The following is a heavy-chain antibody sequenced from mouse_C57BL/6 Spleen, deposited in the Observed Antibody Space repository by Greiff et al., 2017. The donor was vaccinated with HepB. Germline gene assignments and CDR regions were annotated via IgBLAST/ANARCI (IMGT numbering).Heavy chain of an antibody. Sequence: DVKLQESGGGLVQPGGSMKLSCVASGFTFSNYWMNWVRQSPEKGLEWVAQIRLKSDNYATHYAESVKGRFTISRDDSKSSVYLQMNNLRAEDTGIYYCTGGRLRPFAYWGQGTLVTVSA. J-gene: IGHJ3*01. CDR2: IRLKSDNYAT. V-gene: IGHV6-3*01. CDR1: GFTFSNYW. CDR3: TGGRLRPFAY. D-gene: IGHD2-4*01.